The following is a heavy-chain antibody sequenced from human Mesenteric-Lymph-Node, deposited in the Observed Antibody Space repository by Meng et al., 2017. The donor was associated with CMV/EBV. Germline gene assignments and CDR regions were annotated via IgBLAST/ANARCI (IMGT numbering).Heavy chain of an antibody. CDR1: GLTFSRYW. J-gene: IGHJ4*02. CDR3: AREKFCTPACYSVFDH. V-gene: IGHV3-74*01. Sequence: GGSLRLSCAASGLTFSRYWMHWVRQVPGKGLVWVSRIISDESTTIYADSVKGRFTISRDNAKNTLYLQMNSLRAEDTAVYYCAREKFCTPACYSVFDHWGQGTLVTVSS. D-gene: IGHD5/OR15-5a*01. CDR2: IISDESTT.